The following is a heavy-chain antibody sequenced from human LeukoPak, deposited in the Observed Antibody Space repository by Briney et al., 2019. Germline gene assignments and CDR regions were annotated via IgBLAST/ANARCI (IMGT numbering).Heavy chain of an antibody. D-gene: IGHD6-13*01. CDR3: AKVSSSSWYEHFDY. J-gene: IGHJ4*02. CDR1: GFTFSSYA. V-gene: IGHV3-23*01. CDR2: ISGSGGST. Sequence: PGGSLRLSCAASGFTFSSYAMSWVRQAPGKGLEWVSAISGSGGSTYYADSVKGRFTISRDNSKNTLYLQMNSLRAEDTAVYYRAKVSSSSWYEHFDYWGQGTLVTVSS.